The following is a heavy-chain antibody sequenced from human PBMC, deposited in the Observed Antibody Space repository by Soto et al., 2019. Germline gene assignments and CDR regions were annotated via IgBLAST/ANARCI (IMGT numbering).Heavy chain of an antibody. CDR2: IYHSGST. J-gene: IGHJ6*02. CDR1: GGSISSSNW. Sequence: SETLSLTCAVSGGSISSSNWWSWVRQPPGKGLEWIGEIYHSGSTNYNPSLKSRVTISVDKSKNQFSLKLSSVTAADTAVYYCARDSIAVAGTEPYYYYYGMDVWGQGTTVTVSS. D-gene: IGHD6-19*01. CDR3: ARDSIAVAGTEPYYYYYGMDV. V-gene: IGHV4-4*02.